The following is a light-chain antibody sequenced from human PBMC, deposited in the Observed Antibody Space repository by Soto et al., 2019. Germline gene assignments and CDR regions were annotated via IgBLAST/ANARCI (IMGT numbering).Light chain of an antibody. Sequence: VTWMTQSPSLLTASKGPKVNISCRMSQGISSYLAWYQQKPGKAPELLIYAASTLQSGVPSRFICIGSGTDFTLTIRCLHSEDFATYYCEEYYSFPYTFGLGTRLEIK. CDR2: AAS. CDR1: QGISSY. J-gene: IGKJ5*01. V-gene: IGKV1D-8*01. CDR3: EEYYSFPYT.